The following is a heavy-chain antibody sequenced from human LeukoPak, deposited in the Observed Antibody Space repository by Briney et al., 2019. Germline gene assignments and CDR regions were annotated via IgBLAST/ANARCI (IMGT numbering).Heavy chain of an antibody. V-gene: IGHV1-69*05. J-gene: IGHJ6*03. CDR2: IIPIFGTA. CDR3: ASSPAAAGRHYYYYYMDV. D-gene: IGHD6-13*01. CDR1: GGTFSSYA. Sequence: SVKVSCKASGGTFSSYAISWVRQAPGQGLEWMGGIIPIFGTANYAQKFRGRVTITTDESTSTAYMELSSLRSEDTAVYYCASSPAAAGRHYYYYYMDVWGKGTTVTVS.